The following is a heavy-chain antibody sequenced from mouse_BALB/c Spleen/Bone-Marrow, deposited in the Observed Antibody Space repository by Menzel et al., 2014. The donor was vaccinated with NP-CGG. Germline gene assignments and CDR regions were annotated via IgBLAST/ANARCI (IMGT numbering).Heavy chain of an antibody. CDR2: IYPGSGNT. V-gene: IGHV1-77*01. CDR1: GYTFTDYY. CDR3: ARSRGYAWFAY. Sequence: QVQLQQPGAELARPGASVKLSCKASGYTFTDYYINWVKQRTGQGLAWIGEIYPGSGNTYYNEKFKGKATLTADKSSSTAYMQLSSLTSEDSAVYFCARSRGYAWFAYWGQGTLVTVSA. J-gene: IGHJ3*01. D-gene: IGHD2-2*01.